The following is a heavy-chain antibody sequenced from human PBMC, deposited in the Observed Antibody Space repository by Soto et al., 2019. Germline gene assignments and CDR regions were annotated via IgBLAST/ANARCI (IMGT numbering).Heavy chain of an antibody. D-gene: IGHD6-13*01. CDR3: ARQPTLASAGSPLDY. CDR2: IYPGDSDT. V-gene: IGHV5-51*01. CDR1: GYPFSYFW. Sequence: GESLKISCEGSGYPFSYFWIAWVRQMPGKGLEWIGIIYPGDSDTRYSPSFQGQVTISADKSISTAYLQWSSLKASDTAMYYCARQPTLASAGSPLDYWGQGTPVTVSS. J-gene: IGHJ4*02.